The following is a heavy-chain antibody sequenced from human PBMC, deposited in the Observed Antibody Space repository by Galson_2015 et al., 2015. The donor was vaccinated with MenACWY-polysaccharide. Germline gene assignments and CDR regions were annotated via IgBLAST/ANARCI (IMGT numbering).Heavy chain of an antibody. V-gene: IGHV3-23*01. D-gene: IGHD2-8*02. CDR2: IVGSAGST. J-gene: IGHJ4*02. Sequence: SLRLSCAASGFTFSSYAMSWVRQAPGKGLEWVSAIVGSAGSTYYADSVKGRFTISRDNSKNTLYLQMNSLRAEDTAVYYCAKIPCCTGRIPVAYWGTGTLVTVSS. CDR3: AKIPCCTGRIPVAY. CDR1: GFTFSSYA.